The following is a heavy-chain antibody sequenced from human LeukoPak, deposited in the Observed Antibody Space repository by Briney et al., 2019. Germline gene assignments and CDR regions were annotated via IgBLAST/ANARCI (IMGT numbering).Heavy chain of an antibody. D-gene: IGHD6-13*01. V-gene: IGHV1-2*06. CDR2: INPNSGGT. CDR1: GYTFTGYY. CDR3: ARGEQLSSGY. J-gene: IGHJ4*02. Sequence: GASVKVSCKASGYTFTGYYMHWGRQAPGQGLEWMGRINPNSGGTNYAQKFQGRVTMTRDTFISTAYMELSRLRSDDTAVYYCARGEQLSSGYWGQGTLVTVSS.